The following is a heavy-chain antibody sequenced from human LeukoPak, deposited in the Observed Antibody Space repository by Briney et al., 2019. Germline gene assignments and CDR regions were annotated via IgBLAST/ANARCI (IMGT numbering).Heavy chain of an antibody. V-gene: IGHV3-11*04. J-gene: IGHJ4*02. Sequence: GGSLRLSCAASGFTVSSNYMSWVRQAPGKGLEWVSYISSSGSTIYYADSVKGRFTISRDNAKNSLYLQMNSLRAEDTAVYYCARNGYSSGWYLFWGQGTLVTVSS. D-gene: IGHD6-19*01. CDR3: ARNGYSSGWYLF. CDR1: GFTVSSNY. CDR2: ISSSGSTI.